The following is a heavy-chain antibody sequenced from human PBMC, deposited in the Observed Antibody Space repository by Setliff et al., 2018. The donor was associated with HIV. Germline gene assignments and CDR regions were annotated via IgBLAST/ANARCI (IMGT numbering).Heavy chain of an antibody. J-gene: IGHJ4*02. Sequence: SGPTLVNPTQTLTLACTFSGFSLTTSGVGVGWIRQPPGKALEWLALIFWDDDERYSPSLESRLTITKDTSKNQVVLTMTNMDPVDTATYYCARRHVPRDYFDYWGQGTLVTVSS. CDR2: IFWDDDE. CDR3: ARRHVPRDYFDY. CDR1: GFSLTTSGVG. V-gene: IGHV2-5*02.